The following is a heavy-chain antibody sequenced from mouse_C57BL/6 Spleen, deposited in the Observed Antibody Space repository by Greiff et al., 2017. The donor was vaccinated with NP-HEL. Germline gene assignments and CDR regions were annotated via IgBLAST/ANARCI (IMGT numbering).Heavy chain of an antibody. Sequence: VKLMESGAELVRPGASVTLSCKASGYTFTDYEMHWVKQTPVHGLEWIGAIDPETGGTAYNQKFKGKAILTADKSSSTAYMELRSLTSEDSAVYYCSDGYYGFAYWGQGTLVTVSA. CDR3: SDGYYGFAY. J-gene: IGHJ3*01. V-gene: IGHV1-15*01. D-gene: IGHD2-3*01. CDR2: IDPETGGT. CDR1: GYTFTDYE.